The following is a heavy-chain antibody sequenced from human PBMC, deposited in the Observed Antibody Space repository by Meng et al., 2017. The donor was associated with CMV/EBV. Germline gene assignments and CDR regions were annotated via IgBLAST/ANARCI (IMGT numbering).Heavy chain of an antibody. D-gene: IGHD6-6*01. Sequence: ASVKVSCKASGYTFTGYYMHWVRRAPGQGLEWMGWINPNSGGTNYAQKFQGRVTMTRDTSISTAYMELSRLRSDDTAVYYCARDLRVVAARPYANYYGMDVWGQGTTVTVSS. CDR1: GYTFTGYY. CDR2: INPNSGGT. CDR3: ARDLRVVAARPYANYYGMDV. V-gene: IGHV1-2*02. J-gene: IGHJ6*02.